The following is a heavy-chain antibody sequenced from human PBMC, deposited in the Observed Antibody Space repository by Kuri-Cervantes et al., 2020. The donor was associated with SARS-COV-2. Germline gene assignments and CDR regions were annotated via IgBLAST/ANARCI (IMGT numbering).Heavy chain of an antibody. V-gene: IGHV3-33*08. CDR3: ARDSEGSTAVRPGYFYGMDV. Sequence: GGSLRLSCAASGFSFTSYSMTWVRQAPGKGLEWVAIIWNDGSNKFYGDSVRGRFTISRDNSKNTLYLQMNSLRAEDTAVYYCARDSEGSTAVRPGYFYGMDVWGQGTTVTVSS. J-gene: IGHJ6*02. CDR1: GFSFTSYS. CDR2: IWNDGSNK. D-gene: IGHD6-6*01.